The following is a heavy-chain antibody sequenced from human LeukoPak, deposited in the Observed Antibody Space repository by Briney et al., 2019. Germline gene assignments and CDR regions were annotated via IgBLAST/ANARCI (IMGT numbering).Heavy chain of an antibody. V-gene: IGHV3-11*04. J-gene: IGHJ3*02. CDR1: GFTFSDYY. Sequence: GGSLRLSCAASGFTFSDYYMSWIRQAPGKGLEWVSYISSSGSFIYYADSVKGRFTISRDNAKNSLYLQMNSLRAEDTAVYYCARDLTERVGGSPLGAFDIWGQGTMVTVSS. CDR3: ARDLTERVGGSPLGAFDI. D-gene: IGHD3-16*01. CDR2: ISSSGSFI.